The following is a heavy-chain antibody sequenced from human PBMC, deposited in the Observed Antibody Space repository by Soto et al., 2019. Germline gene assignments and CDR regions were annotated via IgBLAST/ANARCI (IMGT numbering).Heavy chain of an antibody. CDR3: ARVTVTTLAAPYYYYYGMDV. CDR1: GFTFRSYA. CDR2: ISYDGSNK. Sequence: GGSLRLSSAASGFTFRSYAMHWVRQAPGKGLEWVTVISYDGSNKYYAASVTGRFTISRDNSKNTLYLQMNSLRAEDTAVYYCARVTVTTLAAPYYYYYGMDVWGQGTTVTVSS. D-gene: IGHD4-4*01. V-gene: IGHV3-30-3*01. J-gene: IGHJ6*02.